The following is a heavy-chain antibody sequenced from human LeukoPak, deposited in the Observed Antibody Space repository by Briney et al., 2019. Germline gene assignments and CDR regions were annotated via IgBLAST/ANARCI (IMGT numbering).Heavy chain of an antibody. J-gene: IGHJ4*02. D-gene: IGHD3-10*01. Sequence: PGGSLRLSCAASGFTFDDYAMHWVRQAPGKGLEWVSGISWNSGSIGYADSVKGRFTISRDNAKNSLYLQMNSLRAEDTALYYCAKGVSGSYYNTPFSYWGQGTLVTVSS. CDR2: ISWNSGSI. CDR1: GFTFDDYA. V-gene: IGHV3-9*01. CDR3: AKGVSGSYYNTPFSY.